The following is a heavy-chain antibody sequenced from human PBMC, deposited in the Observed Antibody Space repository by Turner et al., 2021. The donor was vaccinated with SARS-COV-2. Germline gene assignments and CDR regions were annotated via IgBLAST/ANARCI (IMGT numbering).Heavy chain of an antibody. J-gene: IGHJ4*02. CDR1: GGSMTSHY. Sequence: QVQLQESGPGLVKPSETLSLTCTVAGGSMTSHYWSWIRQPDGKGLEWIGRIYSSVSTNYNPSLKIRVTMSVDTSKNQFSVKLSSVTAADTAMYYCASVDHGDFLGHWGQGTLVTVSS. V-gene: IGHV4-4*07. CDR2: IYSSVST. CDR3: ASVDHGDFLGH. D-gene: IGHD3-9*01.